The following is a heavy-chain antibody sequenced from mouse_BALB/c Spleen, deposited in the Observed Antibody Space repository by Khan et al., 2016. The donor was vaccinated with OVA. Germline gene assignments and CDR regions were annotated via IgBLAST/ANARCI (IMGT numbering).Heavy chain of an antibody. Sequence: VQPQESGPGLVAPSQSLSITCTISGFSLTNYGVHWVRQPPGKGLEWLVVIWSDGSTTYNSALKSRLTTIKDNSKRQVFLKMNSLQTDDTGMYFCDRQAYYQYSIMDYWGQGTSVTVSS. V-gene: IGHV2-6-1*01. J-gene: IGHJ4*01. CDR3: DRQAYYQYSIMDY. D-gene: IGHD2-10*01. CDR1: GFSLTNYG. CDR2: IWSDGST.